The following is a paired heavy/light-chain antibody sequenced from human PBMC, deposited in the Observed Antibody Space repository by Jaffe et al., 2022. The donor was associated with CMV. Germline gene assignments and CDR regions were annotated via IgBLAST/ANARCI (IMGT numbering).Heavy chain of an antibody. D-gene: IGHD2-15*01. CDR1: GFTFSDYY. CDR2: SRNKPHSYTT. CDR3: ARGAYCTGGRCPHAFDI. Sequence: EVQLVESGGGLVQPGGSLRLSCAASGFTFSDYYMDWVRQAPGKGLEWVGRSRNKPHSYTTEYAASVKGRFSVSRDDSKNSVFLQMNSLKTDDTAVYYCARGAYCTGGRCPHAFDIWGQGTMVTVSS. V-gene: IGHV3-72*01. J-gene: IGHJ3*02.
Light chain of an antibody. CDR3: QQYDSYSLT. V-gene: IGKV1-5*03. CDR2: KTS. Sequence: DIQMTQSPSTLSASVGDRVTITCRASQSISSWLAWYQQKPGKAPKLLIYKTSILDSGVPSRFSGSGSGTEFTLTISSLQPDDFATYYCQQYDSYSLTFGGGTKVEIK. CDR1: QSISSW. J-gene: IGKJ4*01.